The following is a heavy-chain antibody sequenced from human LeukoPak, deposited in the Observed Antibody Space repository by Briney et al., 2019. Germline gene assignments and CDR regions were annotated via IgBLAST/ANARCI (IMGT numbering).Heavy chain of an antibody. D-gene: IGHD3-3*01. J-gene: IGHJ1*01. CDR2: ISYDGSNK. V-gene: IGHV3-30*04. CDR3: ARDRTGITIFGDLHH. CDR1: GFTFGSHV. Sequence: GGSLRLSCAASGFTFGSHVMHWVRQAPGRGLEWVADISYDGSNKYYADSVKGRFTISRDNSKNTLYLQMNSLRAEDTAVYYCARDRTGITIFGDLHHWGQGTLVTVSS.